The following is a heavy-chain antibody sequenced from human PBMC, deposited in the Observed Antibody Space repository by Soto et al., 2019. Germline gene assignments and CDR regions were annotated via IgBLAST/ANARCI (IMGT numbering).Heavy chain of an antibody. Sequence: ASVKVSCKATGYGFKNYAVHWVRQAPGQRLEWMGFTNEGSGNTRFSQKFQGRISITRDTSASTVYLDLSSLTSEDTAIYYCARDDRSVSEVVTHDHWGPGTLVTVSS. CDR3: ARDDRSVSEVVTHDH. CDR1: GYGFKNYA. V-gene: IGHV1-3*01. D-gene: IGHD3-3*01. J-gene: IGHJ4*02. CDR2: TNEGSGNT.